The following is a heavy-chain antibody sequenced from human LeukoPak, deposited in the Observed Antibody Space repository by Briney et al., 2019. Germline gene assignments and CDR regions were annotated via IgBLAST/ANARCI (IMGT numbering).Heavy chain of an antibody. CDR3: AAGRWELQWSFDP. V-gene: IGHV3-74*01. Sequence: GGSLRLSCAASGFTFSNYWMHWVRHAPGKGLVWVSRINSDGSTTNYADSVKGRFTISRDNAKNTLFLQMNSLRAEDTAVYYCAAGRWELQWSFDPWGQGTLVTVSS. D-gene: IGHD1-26*01. CDR2: INSDGSTT. CDR1: GFTFSNYW. J-gene: IGHJ5*02.